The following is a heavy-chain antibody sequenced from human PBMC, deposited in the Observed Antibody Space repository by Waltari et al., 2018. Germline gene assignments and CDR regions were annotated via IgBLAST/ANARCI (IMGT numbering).Heavy chain of an antibody. CDR2: IYHSGST. Sequence: QVQLQESGPGLVKPSGTLSLTCAVSGGSISSSNWWSWVRQPPGQGLEWIGEIYHSGSTNYNPSLKSRVTISVDKSKNQFSLKLSSVTAADTAVYYCARGYYYDSSGYVYYYYYGMDVWGQGTTVTVSS. CDR1: GGSISSSNW. CDR3: ARGYYYDSSGYVYYYYYGMDV. J-gene: IGHJ6*02. V-gene: IGHV4-4*02. D-gene: IGHD3-22*01.